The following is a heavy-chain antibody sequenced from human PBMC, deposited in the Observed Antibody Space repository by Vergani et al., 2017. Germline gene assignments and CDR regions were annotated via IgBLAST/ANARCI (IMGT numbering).Heavy chain of an antibody. Sequence: QVQLQESGPGLVKPSETLSLTCTVSGGSISSYYWSWIRQPPGQGLEWIGYIYYSGSTNYNPSLKSRVTIAVDTSKNQFSLKLSSVTAADTAVDYCARGGGLFRYFDLWGRGTLGTVSS. CDR2: IYYSGST. D-gene: IGHD2-21*01. J-gene: IGHJ2*01. V-gene: IGHV4-59*01. CDR1: GGSISSYY. CDR3: ARGGGLFRYFDL.